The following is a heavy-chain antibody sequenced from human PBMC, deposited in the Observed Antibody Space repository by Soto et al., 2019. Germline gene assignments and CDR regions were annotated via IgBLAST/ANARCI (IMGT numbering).Heavy chain of an antibody. Sequence: PGGSLRLSCAASGFTFSSYGMHWVRQAPGKGLEWVAVISFDGSNKYYADSVKGRFTISRDNSKNTLYLQMNSLRGEDTAVYYCASGRSTTVTTAIDYWGQGTLVTVSS. CDR2: ISFDGSNK. J-gene: IGHJ4*02. V-gene: IGHV3-30*03. CDR1: GFTFSSYG. CDR3: ASGRSTTVTTAIDY. D-gene: IGHD4-17*01.